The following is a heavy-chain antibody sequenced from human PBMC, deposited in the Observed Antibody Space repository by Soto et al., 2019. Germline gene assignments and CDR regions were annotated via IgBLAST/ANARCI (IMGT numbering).Heavy chain of an antibody. J-gene: IGHJ5*02. CDR3: AGGLIAVSGNPIRWFDP. Sequence: SETLSLTCTVFGGSISSYYWSWIRQPPGKGLEWIGYIYYSGSTNYNPSLKSRVTISVDTSKNQFSLKLSSVTAADTAVYYWAGGLIAVSGNPIRWFDPRGHGTLVTVSS. CDR2: IYYSGST. V-gene: IGHV4-59*01. D-gene: IGHD6-19*01. CDR1: GGSISSYY.